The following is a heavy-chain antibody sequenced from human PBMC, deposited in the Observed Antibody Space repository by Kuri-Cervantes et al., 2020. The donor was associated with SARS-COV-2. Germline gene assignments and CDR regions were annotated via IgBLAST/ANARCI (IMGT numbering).Heavy chain of an antibody. CDR1: GDSVSSNSAA. CDR3: ARGERIAARPSYGMDV. V-gene: IGHV6-1*01. CDR2: TYYRSKWYN. Sequence: LRLSCAISGDSVSSNSAAWNWIRQSPSRGLEWLGRTYYRSKWYNDYAVSVKSRITINPDTSKNQFSLQLNSVTPEDTAVYYCARGERIAARPSYGMDVWGQGTTVTGSS. J-gene: IGHJ6*02. D-gene: IGHD6-6*01.